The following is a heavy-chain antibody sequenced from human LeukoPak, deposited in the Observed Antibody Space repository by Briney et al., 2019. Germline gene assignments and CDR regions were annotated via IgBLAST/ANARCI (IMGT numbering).Heavy chain of an antibody. CDR2: ISYAGSNK. CDR3: AKKSGDHFHFDF. Sequence: GGSLRLSCAASGFTFSSYAMHWVRQAPGKGLEGVAVISYAGSNKYYAASVKGRFTISRDTSKSTLYLQMNSLRAEDTAVYHCAKKSGDHFHFDFWGQGALVTVSS. D-gene: IGHD2-21*01. CDR1: GFTFSSYA. V-gene: IGHV3-30-3*01. J-gene: IGHJ4*02.